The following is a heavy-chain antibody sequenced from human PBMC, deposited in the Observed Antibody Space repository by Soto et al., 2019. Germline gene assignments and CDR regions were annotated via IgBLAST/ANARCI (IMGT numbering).Heavy chain of an antibody. D-gene: IGHD3-3*01. CDR3: TTGEPSRITIFGVVIYPPPKDYYGMDV. J-gene: IGHJ6*02. CDR1: GFTFSNAW. V-gene: IGHV3-15*07. Sequence: PGGSLRLSCAASGFTFSNAWMNWVRQAPGKGLEWVGRIKSKTDGGTTDYAAPVKGRFTISRDDSKNTLYLQMNSLKTEDTAVYYCTTGEPSRITIFGVVIYPPPKDYYGMDVWGQGTTVTVSS. CDR2: IKSKTDGGTT.